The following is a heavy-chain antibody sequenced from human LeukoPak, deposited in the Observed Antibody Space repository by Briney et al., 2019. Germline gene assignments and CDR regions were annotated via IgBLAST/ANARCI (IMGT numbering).Heavy chain of an antibody. CDR1: GGTFSSYA. CDR3: ALTRLRWYSFDY. Sequence: GSSVKVSCKASGGTFSSYAISWVRQAPGQGLEWMGGIIPIFGTANYAQKFQGRVTITTDESTSTAYMELSSLRSEDTAVYYCALTRLRWYSFDYWGQGTLVTVSS. D-gene: IGHD4-23*01. J-gene: IGHJ4*02. CDR2: IIPIFGTA. V-gene: IGHV1-69*05.